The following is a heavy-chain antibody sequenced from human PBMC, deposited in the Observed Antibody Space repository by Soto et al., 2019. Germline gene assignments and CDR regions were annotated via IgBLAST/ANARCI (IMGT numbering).Heavy chain of an antibody. V-gene: IGHV3-30*03. CDR2: ISYDGSNK. J-gene: IGHJ4*02. Sequence: QVQLVESGGGVVQPGRSLRLSCAASGFTFSSYGMHWVRQAPGKGLEWVAVISYDGSNKYYADSVKGRFTISRDNSKNTLYLQMNSLRAEDTAVYYCARENHEYNWNLDYWGQGTLVTVSS. D-gene: IGHD1-20*01. CDR1: GFTFSSYG. CDR3: ARENHEYNWNLDY.